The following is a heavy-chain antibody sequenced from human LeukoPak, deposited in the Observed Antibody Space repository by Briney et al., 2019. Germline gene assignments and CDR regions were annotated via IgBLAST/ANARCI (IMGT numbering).Heavy chain of an antibody. CDR3: AKDIGYSSSYYFDY. Sequence: GRSLRLFCAASGFTFDDYAMHWVRQAPGKGLEWVSGISWNSGSIGYADTVKGRFTISRDNAKNSLYLQMNSLRAEDTALYYCAKDIGYSSSYYFDYWGQGTLVTVSS. D-gene: IGHD6-6*01. J-gene: IGHJ4*02. CDR1: GFTFDDYA. V-gene: IGHV3-9*01. CDR2: ISWNSGSI.